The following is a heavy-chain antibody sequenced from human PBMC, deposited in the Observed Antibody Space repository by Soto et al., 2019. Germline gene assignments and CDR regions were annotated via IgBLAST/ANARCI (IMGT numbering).Heavy chain of an antibody. CDR1: GFTFSSYG. CDR3: APLAVTTPIDY. Sequence: GGSLRLSCAASGFTFSSYGMHWVRQAPGKGLEWVAVISYDGSNKYYADSVKGRFTISRDNSKNTLYLQMNSLRAEDTAVYYCAPLAVTTPIDYWGQGTLVTVSS. J-gene: IGHJ4*02. CDR2: ISYDGSNK. D-gene: IGHD4-17*01. V-gene: IGHV3-30*03.